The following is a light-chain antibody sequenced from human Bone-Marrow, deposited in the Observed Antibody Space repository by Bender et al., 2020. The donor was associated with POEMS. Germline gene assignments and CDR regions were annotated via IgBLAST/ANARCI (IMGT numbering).Light chain of an antibody. CDR3: QSSDSTNRVV. J-gene: IGLJ2*01. V-gene: IGLV6-57*01. Sequence: NFVLTQPRSVSESPGKTVTISCTRSSGGIARDYVQWYQQRPGSSPSTVIYEDNERPSGVPDRFSASIDSSPNSAALTISGLEPEDEADYYCQSSDSTNRVVFGGGTKLTVL. CDR1: SGGIARDY. CDR2: EDN.